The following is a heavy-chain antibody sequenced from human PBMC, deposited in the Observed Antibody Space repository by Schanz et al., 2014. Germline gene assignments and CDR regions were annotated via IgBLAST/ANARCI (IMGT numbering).Heavy chain of an antibody. J-gene: IGHJ4*02. V-gene: IGHV1-18*01. D-gene: IGHD6-19*01. Sequence: QVQLVQSGGEMKKPGSSVKVSCKASGGTFSSFGINWVRQAPGQGLEWMGRISAYNGNTNYAQKLQGRVTMTTDTSTSTAYMELRSLRSDDTAVYYCARGGYSSGWYDRDIAHFDYWGQGTLVTVSS. CDR2: ISAYNGNT. CDR1: GGTFSSFG. CDR3: ARGGYSSGWYDRDIAHFDY.